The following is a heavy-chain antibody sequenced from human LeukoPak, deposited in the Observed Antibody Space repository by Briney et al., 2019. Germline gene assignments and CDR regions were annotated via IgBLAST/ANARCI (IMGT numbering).Heavy chain of an antibody. CDR2: INHSGST. Sequence: SETLSLTCAVYGGSFSGYSWSWIRQPPGKGLEWIGEINHSGSTNYNPSLKSRVTISVDTSKNQFSLKLSSVTAADTAVYYCARKSGGSYFDYWGQGTLVTVSS. D-gene: IGHD3-10*01. J-gene: IGHJ4*02. CDR1: GGSFSGYS. V-gene: IGHV4-34*01. CDR3: ARKSGGSYFDY.